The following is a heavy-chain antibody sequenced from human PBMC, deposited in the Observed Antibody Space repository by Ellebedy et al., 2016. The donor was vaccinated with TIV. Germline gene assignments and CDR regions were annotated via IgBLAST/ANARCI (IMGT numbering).Heavy chain of an antibody. CDR3: ARDRGVVRGPSGDFDY. V-gene: IGHV1-46*01. CDR2: INPSGGST. Sequence: AASVKVSCKASGYTFTSYYMHWVRQAPGQGLEWMGIINPSGGSTSYAQKFQGRVTMTRDTSTSTVYMELSSLRSEDTAVYYCARDRGVVRGPSGDFDYWGQGTLVTVSS. CDR1: GYTFTSYY. D-gene: IGHD3-10*01. J-gene: IGHJ4*02.